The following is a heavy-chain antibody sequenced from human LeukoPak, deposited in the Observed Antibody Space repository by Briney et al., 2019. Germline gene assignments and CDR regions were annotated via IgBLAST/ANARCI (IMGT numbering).Heavy chain of an antibody. J-gene: IGHJ4*02. V-gene: IGHV3-30*18. CDR1: GFTFSSYG. D-gene: IGHD6-13*01. CDR2: ISYDGSNK. CDR3: AKDYSSSWYGGFDY. Sequence: GGSLRLSCAASGFTFSSYGMHWVRQAPGKGLEWVAVISYDGSNKYYADSVKGRFTISRDNSKNTLYLQMNSLRAEDTAVYYCAKDYSSSWYGGFDYWGQGTLVTVSS.